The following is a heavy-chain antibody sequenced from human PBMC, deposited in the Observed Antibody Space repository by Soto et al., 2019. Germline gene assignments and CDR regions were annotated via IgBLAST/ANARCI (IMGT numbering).Heavy chain of an antibody. V-gene: IGHV3-49*03. D-gene: IGHD2-2*01. CDR3: TRDRATGGYCSSTSCYRYMDV. J-gene: IGHJ6*03. CDR1: GFTFGDYA. Sequence: GGSLRLSCTASGFTFGDYAMSWFRQAPGKGLEWVGFIRSKAYGGTTEYAASVKGRFTISRDDSKSIAYLQMNSLKTEDTAVYYCTRDRATGGYCSSTSCYRYMDVWGKGTTVTVSS. CDR2: IRSKAYGGTT.